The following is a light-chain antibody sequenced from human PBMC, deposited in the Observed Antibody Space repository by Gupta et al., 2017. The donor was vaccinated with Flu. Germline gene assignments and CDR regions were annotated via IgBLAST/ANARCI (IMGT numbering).Light chain of an antibody. CDR3: QSGDSSADKV. Sequence: PGQTTSITCSGDNLGDKFVSWYQQQPGQSPVVVIYHDTKRPSVIPERFSGSNSGSTATLTSSGTQAMDEADYYCQSGDSSADKVFGGGTKLTVL. CDR1: NLGDKF. J-gene: IGLJ3*02. V-gene: IGLV3-1*01. CDR2: HDT.